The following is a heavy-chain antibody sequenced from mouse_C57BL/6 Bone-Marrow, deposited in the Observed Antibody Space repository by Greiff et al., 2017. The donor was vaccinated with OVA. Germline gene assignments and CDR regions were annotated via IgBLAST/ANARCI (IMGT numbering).Heavy chain of an antibody. Sequence: EVQLQQSGAELVRPGASVKLSCTASGFNIKDDYMHWVKQRPEQGLEWIGWIDPENGDTEYASKFQGKATITADTSSNTSYMQLSSLTSEDSAIYYCTTDYYGSSYVWFAYWGQGTLVTVSA. CDR1: GFNIKDDY. V-gene: IGHV14-4*01. J-gene: IGHJ3*01. CDR3: TTDYYGSSYVWFAY. D-gene: IGHD1-1*01. CDR2: IDPENGDT.